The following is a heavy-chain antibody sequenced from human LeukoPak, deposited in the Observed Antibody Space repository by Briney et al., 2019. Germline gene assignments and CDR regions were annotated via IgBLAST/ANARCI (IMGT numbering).Heavy chain of an antibody. J-gene: IGHJ4*02. CDR1: GFTFSQYG. D-gene: IGHD2-2*01. CDR3: VRAYCSSTSCYGGFDY. CDR2: ISSSSSYI. Sequence: GGSLRLSCAASGFTFSQYGMNWVRQAPGKGLEWVSSISSSSSYIYYADSVKGRFTISRDNAKNSLYLQMNSLRAEDTAVYYCVRAYCSSTSCYGGFDYWGQGTLVTVSS. V-gene: IGHV3-21*01.